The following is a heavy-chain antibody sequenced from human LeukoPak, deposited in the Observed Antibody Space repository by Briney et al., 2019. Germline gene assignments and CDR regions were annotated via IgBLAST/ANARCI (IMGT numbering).Heavy chain of an antibody. J-gene: IGHJ5*02. D-gene: IGHD5-24*01. V-gene: IGHV4-38-2*02. CDR2: FHRGRI. CDR3: ARAPSSYESGNGYPNLGWLDP. Sequence: PSETQSLTCKVSGYPLGLDYYWVWIRQAPGRGLQWIGGFHRGRIQYNSALKSRVTISIDSSRNQFSLRMWPVTAADTAFYFCARAPSSYESGNGYPNLGWLDPWGQGALVTVSS. CDR1: GYPLGLDYY.